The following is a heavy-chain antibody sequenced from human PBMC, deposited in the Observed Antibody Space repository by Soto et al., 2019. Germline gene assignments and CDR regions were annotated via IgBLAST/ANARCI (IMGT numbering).Heavy chain of an antibody. CDR3: ARGYYDSNGQSNTFDI. V-gene: IGHV4-59*01. CDR2: VYYSGST. CDR1: GDSISSSY. D-gene: IGHD3-22*01. Sequence: QVQLQESGPGLVKPSETLSLTCTVSGDSISSSYWSWIRQSPGKGLEWIGYVYYSGSTKYNPSLKSRVTISVDTSKNQFSLKLSSVTAADTAVYYCARGYYDSNGQSNTFDIWGQGTMVTVSS. J-gene: IGHJ3*02.